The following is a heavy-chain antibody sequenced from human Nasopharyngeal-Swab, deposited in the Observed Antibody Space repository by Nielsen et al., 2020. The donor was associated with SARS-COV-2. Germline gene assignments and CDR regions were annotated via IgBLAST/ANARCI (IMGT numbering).Heavy chain of an antibody. V-gene: IGHV1-18*01. CDR1: GYTFTSYG. CDR3: ARDQSGSYYY. Sequence: ASVKVSCKASGYTFTSYGISWVRQAPGQGLEWMGWISAYNGNTNYAQRFQGRVTITRDTSASTAYMELSSLRSEDTAVYYCARDQSGSYYYWGQGTLVTVSS. CDR2: ISAYNGNT. J-gene: IGHJ4*02. D-gene: IGHD1-26*01.